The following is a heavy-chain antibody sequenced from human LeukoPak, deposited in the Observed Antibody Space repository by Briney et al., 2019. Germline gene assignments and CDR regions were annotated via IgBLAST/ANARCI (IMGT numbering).Heavy chain of an antibody. CDR1: GGSFSGYY. J-gene: IGHJ6*03. D-gene: IGHD6-6*01. CDR2: INHSGST. V-gene: IGHV4-34*01. CDR3: ARLTRRGLPYSSSSPTGYYYYYYMDV. Sequence: SETLSLTCAVYGGSFSGYYWSWIRQPPGKGLEWIGEINHSGSTNYNPSLKSRVTISVDTSKNQFSLKLSSVTAADTAVYYCARLTRRGLPYSSSSPTGYYYYYYMDVWGKGTTVTVSS.